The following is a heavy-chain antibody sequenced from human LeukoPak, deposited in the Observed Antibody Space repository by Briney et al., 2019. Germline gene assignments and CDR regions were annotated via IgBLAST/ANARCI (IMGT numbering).Heavy chain of an antibody. J-gene: IGHJ4*03. CDR3: ASPKVGGFFDY. CDR2: TNGDGSST. Sequence: PGGSLRLSCAASGLTFSSHWMHWVRQAPGKGLVWVARTNGDGSSTNYADSVRGRFTISRDNAKNTVYLQMDSLRAEDTAVYYCASPKVGGFFDYWGQGTLVTVSP. V-gene: IGHV3-74*01. D-gene: IGHD1-26*01. CDR1: GLTFSSHW.